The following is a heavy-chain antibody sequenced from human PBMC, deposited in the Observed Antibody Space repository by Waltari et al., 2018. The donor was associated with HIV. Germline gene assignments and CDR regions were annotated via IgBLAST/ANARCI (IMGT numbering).Heavy chain of an antibody. D-gene: IGHD5-12*01. CDR2: LYPGDSDT. CDR3: ARQFTSGLFDY. V-gene: IGHV5-51*01. CDR1: GYGFTSYW. Sequence: EVQLAQSGAEVKKPGESLKISCKGSGYGFTSYWIGWVRQMPGKGLEWMGSLYPGDSDTRYSPSFQGQVTISADKSINTAYLQWSSLKASDTAMYFCARQFTSGLFDYWGQGILVIVSS. J-gene: IGHJ4*02.